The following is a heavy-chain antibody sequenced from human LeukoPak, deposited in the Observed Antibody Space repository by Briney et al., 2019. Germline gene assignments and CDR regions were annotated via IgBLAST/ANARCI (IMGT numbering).Heavy chain of an antibody. D-gene: IGHD2-8*02. Sequence: SETLSLTCTVSGGSIGTYYWSWLRQSPGKGVEWIGYIYVTGNRYNPYLQSRVAISVVTYRNQLVLKVSSVTAADTALYYCARHIGWGIEDMDVWGKGTKVTVSS. V-gene: IGHV4-59*08. CDR1: GGSIGTYY. CDR3: ARHIGWGIEDMDV. CDR2: IYVTGN. J-gene: IGHJ6*03.